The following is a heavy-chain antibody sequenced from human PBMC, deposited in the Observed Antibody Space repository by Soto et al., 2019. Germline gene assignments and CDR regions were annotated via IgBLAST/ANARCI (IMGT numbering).Heavy chain of an antibody. CDR2: ISTSGYII. Sequence: GGSLRLSCVASGFTFSNYEMNWVRQAPGKGLEWVSYISTSGYIIYYADSVKGRFTISRDNAKNSLFLQMNSLRVEDTAVYYCARDSLKLTEDPPNAFDIWGQGTLVTVSS. D-gene: IGHD2-21*02. CDR1: GFTFSNYE. J-gene: IGHJ3*02. CDR3: ARDSLKLTEDPPNAFDI. V-gene: IGHV3-48*03.